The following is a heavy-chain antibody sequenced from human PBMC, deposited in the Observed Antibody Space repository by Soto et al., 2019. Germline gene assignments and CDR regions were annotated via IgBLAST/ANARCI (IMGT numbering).Heavy chain of an antibody. Sequence: QVQLVQSGAEVKKPGASVKVSCKASGYTFTSYYVHWVRLAPGQGLEWMGVINPSGGGTTYAQRFQGRVTMTRDTSTRTVYMELSRLRSEDTAAYYCGRSEEFGAFDYWGQGTLVTVSS. CDR3: GRSEEFGAFDY. CDR2: INPSGGGT. J-gene: IGHJ4*02. V-gene: IGHV1-46*03. D-gene: IGHD3-16*01. CDR1: GYTFTSYY.